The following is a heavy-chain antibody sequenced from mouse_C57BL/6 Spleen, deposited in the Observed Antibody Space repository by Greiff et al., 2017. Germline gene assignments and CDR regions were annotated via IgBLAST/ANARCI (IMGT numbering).Heavy chain of an antibody. Sequence: VQLQQPGAELVMPGASVKLSCKASGYTFTSYWMHWVKQRPGQGLEWIGEIDPSDSYTNYNQKFKGKSTLTVDKSSSTAYMQLSSLTSEDSAVYYCARRGYYGPYAMDYWGQGTSVTVSS. J-gene: IGHJ4*01. CDR2: IDPSDSYT. D-gene: IGHD1-1*01. CDR3: ARRGYYGPYAMDY. CDR1: GYTFTSYW. V-gene: IGHV1-69*01.